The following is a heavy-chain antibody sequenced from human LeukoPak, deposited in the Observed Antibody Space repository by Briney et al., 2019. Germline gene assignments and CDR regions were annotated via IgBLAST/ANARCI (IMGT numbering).Heavy chain of an antibody. D-gene: IGHD3-22*01. Sequence: GGSLRLSCAASGFTFSSYAMSWVRQAPGKGLEWVSASGSGGSTYYADSVKGRFTISRDNSKNTLFLQMNSLRAEDTAVYYCAKWGPHYEVIKSSVYYYGMDVWGQGTTVTVSS. CDR1: GFTFSSYA. J-gene: IGHJ6*02. CDR3: AKWGPHYEVIKSSVYYYGMDV. V-gene: IGHV3-23*01. CDR2: SGSGGST.